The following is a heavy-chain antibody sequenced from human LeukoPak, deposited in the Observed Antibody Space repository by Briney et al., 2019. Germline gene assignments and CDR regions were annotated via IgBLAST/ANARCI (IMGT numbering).Heavy chain of an antibody. CDR2: IKADGSQK. Sequence: GGSLRLSCAASGFTFSNFGMSWVRLAPERGREWVANIKADGSQKDYVDSMKGRFTVSRDNAKNSVYLEMKSLRVEDTAIYYCARFTRSASYEVYWGQGTLVTVSS. D-gene: IGHD3-10*01. J-gene: IGHJ4*02. CDR3: ARFTRSASYEVY. V-gene: IGHV3-7*01. CDR1: GFTFSNFG.